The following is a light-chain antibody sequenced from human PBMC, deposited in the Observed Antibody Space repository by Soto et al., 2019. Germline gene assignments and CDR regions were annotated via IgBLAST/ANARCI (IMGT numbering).Light chain of an antibody. Sequence: EIVLTQSPGTLSLSPGERATLSCRASESISSSYLAWYQQKPGQAPRLLIFGATSRGTGIPDRFSGSGSGTDFTLTFSRLEPEDFAVFYCQQFAGSPYTFGQGTKLEIK. CDR3: QQFAGSPYT. CDR2: GAT. J-gene: IGKJ2*01. CDR1: ESISSSY. V-gene: IGKV3-20*01.